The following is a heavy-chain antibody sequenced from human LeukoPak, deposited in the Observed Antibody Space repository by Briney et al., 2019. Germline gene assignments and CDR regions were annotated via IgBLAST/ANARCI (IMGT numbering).Heavy chain of an antibody. D-gene: IGHD3-22*01. J-gene: IGHJ4*02. CDR2: IRGKANSYAT. CDR3: TRPHYYDSSGYSDY. CDR1: GFTFSGSA. V-gene: IGHV3-73*01. Sequence: GGSLRLSCAASGFTFSGSAMHWVRQASGKGLEWVGRIRGKANSYATAYAASVKGRFTISRDDSKNTAYLQMNSLKTEDTAVYYCTRPHYYDSSGYSDYWGQGTLVTVSS.